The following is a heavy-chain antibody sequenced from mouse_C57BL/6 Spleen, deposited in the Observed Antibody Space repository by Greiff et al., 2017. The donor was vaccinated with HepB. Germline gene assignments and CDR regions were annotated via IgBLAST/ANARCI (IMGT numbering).Heavy chain of an antibody. D-gene: IGHD2-1*01. CDR3: TSIYYGNYVNY. J-gene: IGHJ2*01. V-gene: IGHV5-9-1*02. Sequence: EVKLVESGEGLVKPGGSLKLSCAASGFTFSSYAMSWVRQTPEKRLEWVAYISSGGDYIYYADTVKGRFTISRDNARNTLYLQMSSLKSEDTAMYYCTSIYYGNYVNYWGQGTTLTVSS. CDR1: GFTFSSYA. CDR2: ISSGGDYI.